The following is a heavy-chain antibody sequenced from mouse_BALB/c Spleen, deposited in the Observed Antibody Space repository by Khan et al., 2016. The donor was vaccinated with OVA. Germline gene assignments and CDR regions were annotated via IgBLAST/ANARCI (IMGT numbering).Heavy chain of an antibody. Sequence: EVKLEESGGGLVQPGGSMKLSCVASGFTFTNYWMNWVRQSPEKGLEWVAEIRLKSNNYATHYAESVKGRFTISRDDSKSSVFLQMNNLITEDTGIYYCTRRDYAVDYWGQGTSVTVSS. J-gene: IGHJ4*01. CDR3: TRRDYAVDY. CDR1: GFTFTNYW. CDR2: IRLKSNNYAT. V-gene: IGHV6-6*02.